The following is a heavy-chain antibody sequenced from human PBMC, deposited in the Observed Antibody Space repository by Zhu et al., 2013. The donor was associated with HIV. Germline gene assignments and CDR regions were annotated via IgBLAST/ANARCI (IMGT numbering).Heavy chain of an antibody. D-gene: IGHD3-10*01. CDR3: VRDGHIYGAGSHP. CDR1: GASISSSSYD. CDR2: VYYDGTA. Sequence: QVQLQESGPGLVRPSETLSLTCSVSGASISSSSYDWGWIRQPPGKSLEWIGNVYYDGTASYNPSLKDRVTISIDTSNNQFSLELTSVSAADTAVYYCVRDGHIYGAGSHPWGPGTLVIVSS. V-gene: IGHV4-39*07. J-gene: IGHJ5*02.